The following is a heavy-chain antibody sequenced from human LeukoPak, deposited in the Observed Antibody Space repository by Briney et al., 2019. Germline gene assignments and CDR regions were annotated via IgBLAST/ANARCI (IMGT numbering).Heavy chain of an antibody. J-gene: IGHJ4*02. V-gene: IGHV3-21*01. CDR3: ARDSIHYGDYCFDY. D-gene: IGHD4-17*01. Sequence: GGSLRLSCAASGFTFSSYGMHWVRQAPGKGLEWVSSISSSSRYIYYADSVKGRFTISRDNAKNSLYLQMNSLRAEDTAVYYCARDSIHYGDYCFDYWGQGTLVTVSS. CDR1: GFTFSSYG. CDR2: ISSSSRYI.